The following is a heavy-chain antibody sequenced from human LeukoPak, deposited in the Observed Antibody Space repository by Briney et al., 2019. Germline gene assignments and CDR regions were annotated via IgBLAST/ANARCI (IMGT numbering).Heavy chain of an antibody. CDR2: ISHNGERT. Sequence: GGSLRLSCSAAAFTTNRFSMYWVRQAPGEGLEYVSAISHNGERTYYADSVKDRFTISRHNAQNTLYLQMSSLRTEDTAVYYCVKRAYSSGWYYFDYWGLGVLVSVSS. CDR3: VKRAYSSGWYYFDY. CDR1: AFTTNRFS. J-gene: IGHJ4*02. V-gene: IGHV3-64D*09. D-gene: IGHD6-19*01.